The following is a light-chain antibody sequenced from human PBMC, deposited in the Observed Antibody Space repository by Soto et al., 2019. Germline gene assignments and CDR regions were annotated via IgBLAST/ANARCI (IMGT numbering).Light chain of an antibody. Sequence: DIQLTQSPSSLSASVGDRVTITCRSSQSIGRNLNWYLQRPGKAPKLLVYAASHLQTGVPSKFSGGGSGTVFTLTISSLQPEDSATYYCQQSYNTPWTFGQGTKVDIK. CDR3: QQSYNTPWT. CDR1: QSIGRN. CDR2: AAS. J-gene: IGKJ1*01. V-gene: IGKV1-39*01.